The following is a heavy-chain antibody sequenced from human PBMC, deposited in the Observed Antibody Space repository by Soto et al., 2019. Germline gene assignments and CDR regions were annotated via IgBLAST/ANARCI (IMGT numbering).Heavy chain of an antibody. CDR2: INPGNGNT. CDR3: YGSGDFDY. J-gene: IGHJ4*02. D-gene: IGHD3-10*01. Sequence: ASVKVSCKASGYTFTSYAMHWVRQAPGQRLEWMGGINPGNGNTNYSQKFQGRVTITADESTSTAYMELSSLRSEDTAVYYCYGSGDFDYWGQGTLVTVSS. V-gene: IGHV1-3*01. CDR1: GYTFTSYA.